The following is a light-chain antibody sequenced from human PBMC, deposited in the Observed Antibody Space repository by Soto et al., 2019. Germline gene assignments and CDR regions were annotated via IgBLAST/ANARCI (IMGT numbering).Light chain of an antibody. V-gene: IGLV2-23*02. CDR2: EVS. CDR1: SSDVGSYNV. J-gene: IGLJ2*01. Sequence: QSALTQPASVSGSPGQSITISCTGTSSDVGSYNVVSWYQQHPGKAPKLMIYEVSKRPSGVSNRFSGSKSGNTASLTISGLQAEDEADYYCCSYAGSSTFVVFGGGTKLTV. CDR3: CSYAGSSTFVV.